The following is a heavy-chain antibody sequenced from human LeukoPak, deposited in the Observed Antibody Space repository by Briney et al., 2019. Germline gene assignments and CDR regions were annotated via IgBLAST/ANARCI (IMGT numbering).Heavy chain of an antibody. V-gene: IGHV1-2*02. CDR2: INPNSGGT. CDR3: ARGRGSSSWPRSYYYYYMDV. Sequence: ASVKVSCKASGYTFTGYYMHWVRQAPGQGLEWMGWINPNSGGTNYAQKFQGRVTMTRDTSISTAYMELSRLRSDDTAVYYCARGRGSSSWPRSYYYYYMDVWGKGTTVTVSS. CDR1: GYTFTGYY. J-gene: IGHJ6*03. D-gene: IGHD6-13*01.